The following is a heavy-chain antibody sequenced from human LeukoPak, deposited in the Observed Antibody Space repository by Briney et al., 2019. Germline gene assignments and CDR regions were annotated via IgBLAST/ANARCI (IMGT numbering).Heavy chain of an antibody. V-gene: IGHV4-59*01. CDR1: GGSISSYY. CDR2: IYYSGST. D-gene: IGHD3-16*01. J-gene: IGHJ4*02. Sequence: SETLSLTCTVSGGSISSYYWSWIRQPPGKGLEWIGYIYYSGSTNYNPSLKSRVTMSVDTSKNQFSLKLTSVTAADTAVYYCAGGVAYNADFWGQGTLVTVSS. CDR3: AGGVAYNADF.